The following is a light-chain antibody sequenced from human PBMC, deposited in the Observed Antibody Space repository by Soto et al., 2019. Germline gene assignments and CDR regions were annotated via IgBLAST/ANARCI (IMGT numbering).Light chain of an antibody. Sequence: QSVLTQLPSVSGAPGQRVTISCTGSSSNIGAGYDVHWYQQLPGTAPKLLIYGNSNRPSGVPDRISGSKSGTSAFLAITGLQAEDEADYYCQSYDNSLSGYVFGTGTKVTVL. CDR2: GNS. CDR1: SSNIGAGYD. CDR3: QSYDNSLSGYV. J-gene: IGLJ1*01. V-gene: IGLV1-40*01.